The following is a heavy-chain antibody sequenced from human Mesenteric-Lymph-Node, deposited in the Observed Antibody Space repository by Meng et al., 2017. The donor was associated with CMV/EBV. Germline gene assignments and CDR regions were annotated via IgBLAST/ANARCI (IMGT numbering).Heavy chain of an antibody. J-gene: IGHJ4*02. Sequence: ASVNVSCKASGYTFTSYGISWLRQAPGQGLEWMGWISAYNGNTNYAQKLQGRVTMTTDTSTSTAYMELRSLRSDDTAVYYCARDLTPPNYDFWSGYYGEAFDYWGQGTLVTVSS. CDR3: ARDLTPPNYDFWSGYYGEAFDY. D-gene: IGHD3-3*01. V-gene: IGHV1-18*01. CDR1: GYTFTSYG. CDR2: ISAYNGNT.